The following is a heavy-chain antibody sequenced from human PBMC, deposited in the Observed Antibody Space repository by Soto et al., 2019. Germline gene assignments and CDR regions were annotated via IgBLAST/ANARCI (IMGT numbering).Heavy chain of an antibody. CDR2: IFSRGTP. V-gene: IGHV4-59*01. CDR1: GVSITDYH. D-gene: IGHD4-17*01. J-gene: IGHJ5*02. Sequence: QVQLQESGPGLVKPSETLSLTCTVSGVSITDYHWSWIRQSPGRGLEWIGYIFSRGTPNYTPSLKSRVTISVDTSRNQFSLKLNSLTAADTAMYFCAKRFGDYVGWFDPWGQGALVIVSS. CDR3: AKRFGDYVGWFDP.